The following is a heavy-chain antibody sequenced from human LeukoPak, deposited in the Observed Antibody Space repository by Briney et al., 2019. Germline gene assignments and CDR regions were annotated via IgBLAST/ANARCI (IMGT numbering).Heavy chain of an antibody. CDR3: ARLRFLEWLHPSCFDY. V-gene: IGHV4-59*08. Sequence: PSETLSLTCTVSGGSISSYYWSWIRQPPGKGLEWIGYIYYSGSTNYNPSLKSRVTISVDTSKNQFSLKLSSVTAADTAVYYCARLRFLEWLHPSCFDYWGQGTLVTVSS. D-gene: IGHD3-3*01. CDR1: GGSISSYY. J-gene: IGHJ4*02. CDR2: IYYSGST.